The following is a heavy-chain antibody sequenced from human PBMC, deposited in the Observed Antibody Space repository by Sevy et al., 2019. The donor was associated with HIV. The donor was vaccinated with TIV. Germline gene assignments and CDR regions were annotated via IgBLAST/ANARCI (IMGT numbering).Heavy chain of an antibody. J-gene: IGHJ4*02. V-gene: IGHV4-34*01. CDR2: VDHSGGT. Sequence: SETLSLTCAVYGESVSSSYWTWIRQPPGGGLDWVGEVDHSGGTSYNPSLKSRATVSLETSKRQFSLKLKSVTVADTAVYFCARGRSPKRLPLLYSGYDHMTAHFFDYWGQGALVTVSS. D-gene: IGHD5-12*01. CDR1: GESVSSSY. CDR3: ARGRSPKRLPLLYSGYDHMTAHFFDY.